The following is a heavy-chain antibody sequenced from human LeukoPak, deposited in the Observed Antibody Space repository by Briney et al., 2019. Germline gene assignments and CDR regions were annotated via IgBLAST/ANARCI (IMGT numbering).Heavy chain of an antibody. V-gene: IGHV4-59*08. D-gene: IGHD6-13*01. J-gene: IGHJ4*02. CDR3: ASLQKDEIAAAGSYIFDY. CDR1: GGSISNYY. CDR2: IYYSGST. Sequence: SETLSLTCTVSGGSISNYYWSWIRQPPGKGLEWIGYIYYSGSTYYNPSLKSRVTISVDTSKNQFSLKLSSVTAADTAVYYCASLQKDEIAAAGSYIFDYWGQGTLVTVSS.